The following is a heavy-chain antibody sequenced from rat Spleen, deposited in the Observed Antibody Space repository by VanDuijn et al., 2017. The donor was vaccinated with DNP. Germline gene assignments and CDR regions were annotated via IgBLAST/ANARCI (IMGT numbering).Heavy chain of an antibody. J-gene: IGHJ2*01. CDR1: GFTFTTSD. CDR3: ARREQPDY. Sequence: EVQLVESGGGLVQPGRSLRLSCAASGFTFTTSDMAWVRQAPAKGLEWVASITYSDSTTYYRDSVKGRFTVSRDNAKSSLYLQMDSLRSEDTATYYCARREQPDYWGQGVMVTVSS. CDR2: ITYSDSTT. V-gene: IGHV5S23*01.